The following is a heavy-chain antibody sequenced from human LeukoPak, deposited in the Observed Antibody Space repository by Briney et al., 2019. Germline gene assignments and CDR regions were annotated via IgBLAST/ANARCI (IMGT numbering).Heavy chain of an antibody. CDR3: ARDGGSGGENDY. V-gene: IGHV3-48*02. CDR2: IGTSGSPI. CDR1: GFTFRSYI. D-gene: IGHD3-10*01. J-gene: IGHJ4*02. Sequence: LPGGSLRLSCAASGFTFRSYIMNWVRQAPGKGLEWVAYIGTSGSPIYYADSVKGRFTISRDNAKNSLYLQMNSLRDEDTAVYYCARDGGSGGENDYWGQGTLVTVSS.